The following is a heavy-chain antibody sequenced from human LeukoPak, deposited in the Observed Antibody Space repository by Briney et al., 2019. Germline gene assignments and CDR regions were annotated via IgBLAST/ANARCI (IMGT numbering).Heavy chain of an antibody. Sequence: GGSLRLSCAASGFTFSSYAMHWVRQAPGKGLEWVAVISHDGSEKYYADSVKGRFTISRDNPKNTLYLQMNSLRVDDTAVYYCAKPRIAVAGTDLDFWGQGTLVTVSS. CDR1: GFTFSSYA. CDR2: ISHDGSEK. V-gene: IGHV3-30-3*02. J-gene: IGHJ4*02. D-gene: IGHD6-19*01. CDR3: AKPRIAVAGTDLDF.